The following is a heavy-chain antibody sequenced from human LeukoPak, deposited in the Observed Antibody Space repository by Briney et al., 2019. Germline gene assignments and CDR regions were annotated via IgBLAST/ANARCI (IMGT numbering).Heavy chain of an antibody. D-gene: IGHD3-22*01. V-gene: IGHV3-23*01. CDR1: GFTFSSYA. CDR2: ISGSGGST. J-gene: IGHJ4*02. CDR3: AKDNDYYDSSGEIDY. Sequence: GGSLRLSCAASGFTFSSYAMSWVRQAPGKGLEWVSAISGSGGSTYYADSVKGRFTISRDNSKNTLYLQMNSLRAEDTAVYYCAKDNDYYDSSGEIDYWGQGTLVTASS.